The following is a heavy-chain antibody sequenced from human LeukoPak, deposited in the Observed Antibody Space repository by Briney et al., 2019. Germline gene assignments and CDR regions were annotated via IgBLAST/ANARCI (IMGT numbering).Heavy chain of an antibody. CDR1: GFGVSSNY. CDR2: IYRGGRT. V-gene: IGHV3-53*04. Sequence: GGSLRLSCVASGFGVSSNYMTWVRQAPGKGLEWVSLIYRGGRTDYADSVKGRFTISRHNSGNTVYLQMTTLRPEDTAVYYCAREGYCEWYGMDVWGQGTTVTVS. D-gene: IGHD3-22*01. J-gene: IGHJ6*02. CDR3: AREGYCEWYGMDV.